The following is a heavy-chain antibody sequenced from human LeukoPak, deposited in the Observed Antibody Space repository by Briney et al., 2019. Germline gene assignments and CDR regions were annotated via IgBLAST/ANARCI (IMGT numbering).Heavy chain of an antibody. CDR3: ARDRIGEDFWSGSLFGYYYYGMDV. V-gene: IGHV1-18*01. Sequence: ASVTVSCTASGYTFTSYGISWVRQAPGQGLEWMGWISAYNGNTNYAQKLQGRVTMTTDTSTSTAYMELRSLRSDDTAVYYCARDRIGEDFWSGSLFGYYYYGMDVWGQGTTVTVSS. J-gene: IGHJ6*02. CDR1: GYTFTSYG. CDR2: ISAYNGNT. D-gene: IGHD3-3*01.